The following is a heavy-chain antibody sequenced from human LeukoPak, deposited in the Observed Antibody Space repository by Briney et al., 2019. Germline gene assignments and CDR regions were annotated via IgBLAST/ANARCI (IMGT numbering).Heavy chain of an antibody. D-gene: IGHD6-19*01. V-gene: IGHV3-21*01. J-gene: IGHJ4*02. CDR3: ARARRQWLDPFDY. Sequence: GGSLRLSCAASGFTFSSYSMNWVRQAPGKGLEWVSSISSSSYIYYADSVKGRFTISRDNAKNSLYLQMNSLRAEDTAVYYCARARRQWLDPFDYWGQGTLVTVSS. CDR1: GFTFSSYS. CDR2: ISSSSYI.